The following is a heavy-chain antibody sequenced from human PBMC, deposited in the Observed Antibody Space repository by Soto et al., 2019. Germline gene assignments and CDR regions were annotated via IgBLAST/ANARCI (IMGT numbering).Heavy chain of an antibody. J-gene: IGHJ3*02. CDR2: IKQDGSEK. CDR3: ASAGYDILTGEGAFDI. D-gene: IGHD3-9*01. V-gene: IGHV3-7*05. CDR1: GFTFSSYW. Sequence: EVQLVESGGGVVQPGGSLRLSCAASGFTFSSYWMSWVRQAPGKGLEWVANIKQDGSEKYYVDSVKGRFTISRDNAKHALSLQMNSLRAEDTAVYYCASAGYDILTGEGAFDIWGQGTMVTVSS.